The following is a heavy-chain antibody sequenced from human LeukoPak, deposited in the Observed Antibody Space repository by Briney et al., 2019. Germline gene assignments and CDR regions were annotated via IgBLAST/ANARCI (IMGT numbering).Heavy chain of an antibody. CDR1: GGSISSYY. D-gene: IGHD5-12*01. CDR3: ATQRRIVATTYFDY. CDR2: IYYSGST. Sequence: SETLSLTCTVSGGSISSYYWSWIRQPPGKGLEWIGYIYYSGSTNYYPSLKSRVTISVDTSKNQFSLKLSSVTAADTAVYYCATQRRIVATTYFDYWGQGTLVTVSS. V-gene: IGHV4-59*01. J-gene: IGHJ4*02.